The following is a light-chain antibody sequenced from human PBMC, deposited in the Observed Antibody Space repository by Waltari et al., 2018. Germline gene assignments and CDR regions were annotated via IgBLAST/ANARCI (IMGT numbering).Light chain of an antibody. Sequence: DIQMTQSPSSLSASVGDRVTVTCRASQDINRELSWYQQKPGKAPTLLIYAASSLHTGVSSRFSGSGSGTEFTLTINSLQPEDVATYYCPQDYTTPWTFGQGTEVEIK. CDR2: AAS. CDR3: PQDYTTPWT. V-gene: IGKV1-17*01. J-gene: IGKJ1*01. CDR1: QDINRE.